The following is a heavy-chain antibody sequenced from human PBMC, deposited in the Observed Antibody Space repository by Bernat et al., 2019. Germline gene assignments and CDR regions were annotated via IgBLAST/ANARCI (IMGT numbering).Heavy chain of an antibody. V-gene: IGHV1-2*02. CDR1: GYTFTGYY. J-gene: IGHJ4*02. D-gene: IGHD6-19*01. CDR3: ARAYSSGWYRYDY. CDR2: INPNSGGT. Sequence: QVQLVQSGAEVQKPGASVKVSCKASGYTFTGYYMHWVRQAPGQGLEWMGWINPNSGGTNYAQKFQGRVTMTRDTSISTSYMELSRLRSDDTAVYYCARAYSSGWYRYDYWGQGTLVTVSS.